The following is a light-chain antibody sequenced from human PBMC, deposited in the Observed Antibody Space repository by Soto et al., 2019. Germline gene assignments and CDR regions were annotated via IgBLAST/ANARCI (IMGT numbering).Light chain of an antibody. J-gene: IGLJ1*01. CDR3: CSYAGNSYV. V-gene: IGLV2-11*01. Sequence: QSVLTQPRSVSGSPGQSVTISCTGTSSDVGTYNSVSWYQQYPGRAPKVILYDVHRRPSGVPDRFSGSKSGNTASLTISGVQAEDEGDYYCCSYAGNSYVFGTGTKVNVL. CDR1: SSDVGTYNS. CDR2: DVH.